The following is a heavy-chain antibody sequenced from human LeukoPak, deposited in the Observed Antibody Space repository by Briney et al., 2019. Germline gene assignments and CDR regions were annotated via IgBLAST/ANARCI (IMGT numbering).Heavy chain of an antibody. J-gene: IGHJ4*02. CDR3: ARFDTVSFGPTTSSQFDY. V-gene: IGHV1-18*01. Sequence: ASVKVSCKASGYTFGSYAITWVRQAPGQGLEWMGWISAYSGNTKYAQKFQDRVTMSTETSTSTAYMELRSLRSDDTAVYYCARFDTVSFGPTTSSQFDYWGQGTPVTVSS. D-gene: IGHD3/OR15-3a*01. CDR2: ISAYSGNT. CDR1: GYTFGSYA.